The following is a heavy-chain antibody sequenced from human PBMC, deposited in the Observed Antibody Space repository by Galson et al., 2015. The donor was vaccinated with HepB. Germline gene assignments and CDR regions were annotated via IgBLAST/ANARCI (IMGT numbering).Heavy chain of an antibody. V-gene: IGHV3-30-3*01. D-gene: IGHD2-2*01. CDR3: ARDRGVPAAIGMDV. CDR2: ISYDGSNK. J-gene: IGHJ6*02. CDR1: GFTFSSHA. Sequence: LRLSCAASGFTFSSHAMHWVRQAPGKGLEWVAVISYDGSNKYYADSVKGRFTISRDNSKNTLYLQMNSLRAEDTAVYYCARDRGVPAAIGMDVWGQGTTVTVSS.